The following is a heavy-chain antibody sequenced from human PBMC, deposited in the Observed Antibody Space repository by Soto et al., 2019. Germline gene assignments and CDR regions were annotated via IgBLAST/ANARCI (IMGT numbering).Heavy chain of an antibody. Sequence: EVQLLGSGGGLVQPGGSLRLSCAASGFTFSSYAMSWVRQAPGKGLEWVSAISGSGDSTYYADSVKGRFTISRDNSKTTVYLQMNSLRAEDTAVYYCAKAAERRGYYRSSGYYYGDFDYWGQGTLVTVSS. CDR2: ISGSGDST. D-gene: IGHD3-22*01. CDR3: AKAAERRGYYRSSGYYYGDFDY. V-gene: IGHV3-23*01. J-gene: IGHJ4*02. CDR1: GFTFSSYA.